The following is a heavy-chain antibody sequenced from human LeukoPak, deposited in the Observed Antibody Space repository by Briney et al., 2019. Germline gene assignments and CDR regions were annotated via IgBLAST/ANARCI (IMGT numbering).Heavy chain of an antibody. CDR3: ARVHGDYWYFDR. D-gene: IGHD4-17*01. Sequence: SETLSLTCTVSGGSISSYYWSWIRQPPGKGLEWFGYIYYSGSTNYNPSLKSRVTISVDPSKNQFSPKVSTVTAEVAAGYYCARVHGDYWYFDRCGRASLVTVSS. J-gene: IGHJ2*01. CDR1: GGSISSYY. V-gene: IGHV4-59*01. CDR2: IYYSGST.